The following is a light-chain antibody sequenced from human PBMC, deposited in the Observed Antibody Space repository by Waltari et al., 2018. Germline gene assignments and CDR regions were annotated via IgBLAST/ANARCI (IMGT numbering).Light chain of an antibody. CDR2: KNN. V-gene: IGLV1-47*01. CDR3: GTWDDSLSRPV. Sequence: QSVLTQPPSASGTPGQRVTISCSGSSSNLECNYVYWYQPFPGTAPKVLIFKNNQRPSGVSDRFSASKSGASASLAISGLRSDDEADYYCGTWDDSLSRPVFGGGTKLTVL. J-gene: IGLJ3*02. CDR1: SSNLECNY.